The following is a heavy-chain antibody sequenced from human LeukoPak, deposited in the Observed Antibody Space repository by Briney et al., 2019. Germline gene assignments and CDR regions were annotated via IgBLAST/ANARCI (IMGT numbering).Heavy chain of an antibody. J-gene: IGHJ4*02. V-gene: IGHV2-5*02. Sequence: ASGPTLVNPTQTLTLTCTFSGFSLSTSGVGVGWIRQPPGKALEWLALIYWDDDKRYSPSLKSRLTITKDTSKNQVVLTMTNMDPVDTATYYCTHRRGAAAGTYSFDYWGQGTLVTVSS. D-gene: IGHD6-13*01. CDR2: IYWDDDK. CDR3: THRRGAAAGTYSFDY. CDR1: GFSLSTSGVG.